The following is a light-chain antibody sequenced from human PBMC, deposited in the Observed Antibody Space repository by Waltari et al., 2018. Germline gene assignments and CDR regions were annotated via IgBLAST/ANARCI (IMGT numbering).Light chain of an antibody. V-gene: IGLV2-14*01. J-gene: IGLJ1*01. Sequence: QSALTQPASVSGSPGQSITISCSGTYRDVGAYDFVPWYQQHPGKAPHLIIYEVSNRPSGISNRFSASKSGNTASLTISGLQAEDEADYYCSSYTTSSAPGVFGTGTRVTVL. CDR2: EVS. CDR1: YRDVGAYDF. CDR3: SSYTTSSAPGV.